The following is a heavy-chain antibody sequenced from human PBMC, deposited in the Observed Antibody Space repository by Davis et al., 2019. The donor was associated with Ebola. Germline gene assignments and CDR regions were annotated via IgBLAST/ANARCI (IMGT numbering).Heavy chain of an antibody. D-gene: IGHD6-13*01. CDR2: ISSSSLTT. CDR3: TKGQGYFLDY. V-gene: IGHV3-48*04. J-gene: IGHJ4*02. Sequence: GESLKISCAASGFTFSTYSMNWVRQAPGKGLEWISYISSSSLTTYSADSVKGRFTISRDNAKNSLYLQMDTLRVEDTALYYCTKGQGYFLDYWGQGTLVTVSS. CDR1: GFTFSTYS.